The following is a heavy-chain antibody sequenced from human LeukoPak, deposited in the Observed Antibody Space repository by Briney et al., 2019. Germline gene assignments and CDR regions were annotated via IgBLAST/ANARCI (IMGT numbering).Heavy chain of an antibody. D-gene: IGHD3-16*01. CDR3: AKGVPDGGNFDY. V-gene: IGHV3-23*01. J-gene: IGHJ4*02. CDR2: ISGSGST. Sequence: GGSLRLSCAASEFTFSSYAMSWVRQAPGKGLEWVSAISGSGSTYYADSVKGRFTISRDNSKNTLFLQMNSLRAEDTAVYYCAKGVPDGGNFDYWGQGTLVTVSS. CDR1: EFTFSSYA.